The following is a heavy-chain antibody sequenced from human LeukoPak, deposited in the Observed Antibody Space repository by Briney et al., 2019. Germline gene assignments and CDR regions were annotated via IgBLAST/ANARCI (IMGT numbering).Heavy chain of an antibody. CDR2: ISYDGSNK. J-gene: IGHJ5*02. CDR3: ARTQYGYGSHWFDP. CDR1: GFTFSSYA. D-gene: IGHD5-18*01. Sequence: SGRSLRLSCAASGFTFSSYAMHWVRQAPGKGLEWVAVISYDGSNKYYADSVKGRFTISRDNSKNTLYLQMNSLRAEDTAVYYCARTQYGYGSHWFDPWGQGTLVTVSS. V-gene: IGHV3-30-3*01.